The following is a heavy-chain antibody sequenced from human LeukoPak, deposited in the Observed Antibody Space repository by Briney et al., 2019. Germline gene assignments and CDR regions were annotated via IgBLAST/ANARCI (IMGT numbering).Heavy chain of an antibody. CDR1: GFTFDDHG. CDR3: AKDQSYERRPWVGAFDI. Sequence: GGSLRLSCAASGFTFDDHGMSWVRQAPGKGLERVAGINWNGGSTGYADSVKGRFTISRDNAKNSLYLQMNSLTAEDTAVYYCAKDQSYERRPWVGAFDIWGQGTMVSVSS. V-gene: IGHV3-20*04. J-gene: IGHJ3*02. D-gene: IGHD3-16*01. CDR2: INWNGGST.